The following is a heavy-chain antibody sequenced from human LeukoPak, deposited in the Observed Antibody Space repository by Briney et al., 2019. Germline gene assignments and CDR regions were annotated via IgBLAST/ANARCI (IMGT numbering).Heavy chain of an antibody. Sequence: SETLSLTCAVYGGSFSSYYWSWIRQPPGKGLEWIGYIYYSGSTNYNPSLKSRVTISVDTSKNQFSLKLSSVTAADTAVYYCARLARGIFGVESWFDPWGQGTLVTVSS. J-gene: IGHJ5*02. CDR1: GGSFSSYY. CDR3: ARLARGIFGVESWFDP. V-gene: IGHV4-59*08. CDR2: IYYSGST. D-gene: IGHD3-3*01.